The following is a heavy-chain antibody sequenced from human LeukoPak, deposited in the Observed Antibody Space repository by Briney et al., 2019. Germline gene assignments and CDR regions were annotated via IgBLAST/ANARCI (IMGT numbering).Heavy chain of an antibody. CDR2: ISSSSGYI. Sequence: GGSLRLSCAASGFTFSSYSMNWVRQAPGKGLEWVSSISSSSGYIYYADSVKGRFTISRDNAKNSLYLQMNSLRAEDTAVYYCARAPQYCSSASCFSNWFDPWGQGTLVPVAS. D-gene: IGHD2-2*01. V-gene: IGHV3-21*01. CDR1: GFTFSSYS. J-gene: IGHJ5*02. CDR3: ARAPQYCSSASCFSNWFDP.